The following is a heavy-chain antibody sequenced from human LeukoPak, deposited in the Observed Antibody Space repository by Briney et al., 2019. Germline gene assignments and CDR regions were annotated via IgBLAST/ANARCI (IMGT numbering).Heavy chain of an antibody. D-gene: IGHD3-10*01. CDR1: GGSISSYY. Sequence: PSETLSLTCTVSGGSISSYYWSWIRQPPGKGLEWIGYIYYSGSTNYNPSLKSRVTISVDTSKNQFSLKLSSVTAADTAVYYCASSRVLLWFGELPYYFDYWGQGTLVTVSS. J-gene: IGHJ4*02. V-gene: IGHV4-59*08. CDR2: IYYSGST. CDR3: ASSRVLLWFGELPYYFDY.